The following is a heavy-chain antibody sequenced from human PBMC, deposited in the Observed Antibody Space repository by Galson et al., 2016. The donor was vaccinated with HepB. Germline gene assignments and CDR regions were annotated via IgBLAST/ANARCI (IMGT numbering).Heavy chain of an antibody. J-gene: IGHJ4*02. CDR1: GFTFGTHW. CDR3: ARYYGVSGADC. CDR2: ISDDGRGT. D-gene: IGHD3-10*01. Sequence: SLRLSCAASGFTFGTHWMHWVRQAPGKGLVWVSRISDDGRGTNYADSVKGRFTISRDNAKNTLYLRMNSLRVDDTAVYYCARYYGVSGADCWGQGTLVTVSS. V-gene: IGHV3-74*01.